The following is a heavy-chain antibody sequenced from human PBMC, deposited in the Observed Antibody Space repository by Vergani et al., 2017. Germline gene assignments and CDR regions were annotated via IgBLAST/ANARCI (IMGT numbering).Heavy chain of an antibody. CDR3: AKDGGSGWYMGHYYMDV. Sequence: VQLVESGGGVVQPGRSLRLSCAASGFTFSSYGMHWVRQAPGKGLEWVAVISFDGSNKYYADSVKGRFTISRDNSKNTLYLQMNSLRPEDTAVYYCAKDGGSGWYMGHYYMDVWGKGTTVTVSS. D-gene: IGHD6-19*01. CDR2: ISFDGSNK. CDR1: GFTFSSYG. V-gene: IGHV3-30*18. J-gene: IGHJ6*03.